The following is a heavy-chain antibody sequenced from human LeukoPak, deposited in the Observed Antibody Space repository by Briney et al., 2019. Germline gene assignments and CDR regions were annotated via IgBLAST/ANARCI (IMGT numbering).Heavy chain of an antibody. V-gene: IGHV3-7*01. D-gene: IGHD6-13*01. J-gene: IGHJ4*02. Sequence: GGSLRLSCAASGFIFSSYAMSWVRQAPGKGLEWVANIKLDGSEKYYVDSVKGRFTISRDNAKNSLFLQMNSLSAEDTAVYYCARISSSYYFFDSWGQGTLVTVSS. CDR2: IKLDGSEK. CDR3: ARISSSYYFFDS. CDR1: GFIFSSYA.